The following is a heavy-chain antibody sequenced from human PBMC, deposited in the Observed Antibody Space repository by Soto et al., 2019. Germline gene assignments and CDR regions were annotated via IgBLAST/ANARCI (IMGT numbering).Heavy chain of an antibody. CDR1: GGTFSSYT. CDR2: IIPILGIA. J-gene: IGHJ2*01. Sequence: QVQLVQSGAEVKKPGSSVKVSCKTSGGTFSSYTISWVRQAPGQGLEWMGRIIPILGIANYVQNFQGRVTITADKSTSTAYMELSSLRSEDTAVYYCARGGSYLNYYWDFDLWGRGTLVTVSS. D-gene: IGHD1-26*01. V-gene: IGHV1-69*02. CDR3: ARGGSYLNYYWDFDL.